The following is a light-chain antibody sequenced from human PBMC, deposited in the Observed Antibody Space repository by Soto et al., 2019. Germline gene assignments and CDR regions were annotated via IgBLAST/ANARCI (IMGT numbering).Light chain of an antibody. J-gene: IGKJ5*01. V-gene: IGKV1-27*01. CDR3: QKYSSVIT. Sequence: DXQMTXXXXSLSASVGDRVTITCRASQGISNFLAWYQQKPGKVPKLLISAASTLQSGVPSRFSGSGSGTDFTLTITSLQPEDVATYYCQKYSSVITFGQGTRLEIK. CDR1: QGISNF. CDR2: AAS.